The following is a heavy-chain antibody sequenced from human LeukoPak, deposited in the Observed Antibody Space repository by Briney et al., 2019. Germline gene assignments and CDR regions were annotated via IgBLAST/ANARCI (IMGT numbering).Heavy chain of an antibody. CDR3: ARDLRAPLYYYGSGSSFDY. D-gene: IGHD3-10*01. CDR2: ISWSSNTM. CDR1: GFTFSSFS. Sequence: GGSLRLSCVASGFTFSSFSLNWVRQAPGKGLEWVSYISWSSNTMDYADSVQGRFTISRDNAKNSLYLQMNSLRVEDTAVYYCARDLRAPLYYYGSGSSFDYWGQGTVVTVSS. V-gene: IGHV3-48*01. J-gene: IGHJ4*02.